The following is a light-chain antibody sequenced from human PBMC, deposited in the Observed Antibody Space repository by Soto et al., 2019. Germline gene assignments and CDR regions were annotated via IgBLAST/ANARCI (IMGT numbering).Light chain of an antibody. J-gene: IGLJ1*01. CDR1: SSDVGSYNL. Sequence: QSVLTQPASVSGSPGQSITISCTRTSSDVGSYNLVSWYQKHPDKAPKLLIYEGSKRPSGVSSRFSGSKSGNTASLTISGLQTEDEADYYCCSYGAGSTFVFGTGTKSPS. CDR2: EGS. CDR3: CSYGAGSTFV. V-gene: IGLV2-23*03.